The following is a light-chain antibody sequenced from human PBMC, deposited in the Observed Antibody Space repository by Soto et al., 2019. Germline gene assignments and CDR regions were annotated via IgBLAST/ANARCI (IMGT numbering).Light chain of an antibody. V-gene: IGKV1-8*01. CDR1: QSISSH. Sequence: AIRMTQSPSSFSASTGDRVTITCRASQSISSHLAWYQVKPGKAPRLLIYTASSLESGVTSRFSGSGSGTDFTLTISSLQSEDFAVYYCQQYFSYPLTFGGGTKGVIK. J-gene: IGKJ4*01. CDR2: TAS. CDR3: QQYFSYPLT.